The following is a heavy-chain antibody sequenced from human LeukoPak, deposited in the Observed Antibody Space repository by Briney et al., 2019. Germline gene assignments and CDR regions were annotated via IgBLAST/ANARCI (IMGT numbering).Heavy chain of an antibody. D-gene: IGHD3-16*01. CDR1: GFTFSSYW. CDR3: ARVLSMIEGGDGPLYY. J-gene: IGHJ4*02. Sequence: GGSLRLSCAASGFTFSSYWMSWVRQAPGRGLEWVSYISSSGSTIYYADSVKGRFTISRDNAKNSLYLQMNSLRAEDTAVYYCARVLSMIEGGDGPLYYWGQGTLVTVSS. V-gene: IGHV3-48*04. CDR2: ISSSGSTI.